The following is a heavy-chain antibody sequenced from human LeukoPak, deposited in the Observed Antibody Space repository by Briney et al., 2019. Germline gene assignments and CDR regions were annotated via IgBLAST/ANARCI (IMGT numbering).Heavy chain of an antibody. CDR2: INHSGST. CDR1: GGSFSGYY. CDR3: ARGRWVTMVRGVAPFGAFDI. D-gene: IGHD3-10*01. V-gene: IGHV4-34*01. Sequence: SETLSLTCAVYGGSFSGYYWSWIRQPPGKGLEWIGEINHSGSTNYNPSLKSRVTISVDTSKNQFSLKLSCVTAADTAVYYCARGRWVTMVRGVAPFGAFDIWGQGTMVTVSS. J-gene: IGHJ3*02.